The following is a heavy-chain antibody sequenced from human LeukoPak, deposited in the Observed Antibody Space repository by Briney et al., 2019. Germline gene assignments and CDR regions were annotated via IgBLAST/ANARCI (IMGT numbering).Heavy chain of an antibody. D-gene: IGHD4-23*01. CDR3: AKGGLVTTPFDY. V-gene: IGHV3-23*01. CDR2: ISGGGGST. J-gene: IGHJ4*02. Sequence: XGLEWVSAISGGGGSTYYADSVKGRFTISRDNSKNTLYLQMNSLRAEDTAVYYCAKGGLVTTPFDYWGQGTLVTVSS.